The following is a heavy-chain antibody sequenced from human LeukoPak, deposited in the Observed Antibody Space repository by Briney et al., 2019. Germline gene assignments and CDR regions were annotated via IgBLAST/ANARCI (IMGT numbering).Heavy chain of an antibody. V-gene: IGHV4-38-2*02. Sequence: SETLSLTCTVSGYSISSGYYWGWIRQPPGKGLEWIGSIYHSGSTYYNPSLKSRVTISVDTSKNQFSLKLSSVTAADTAVYYCARARRSPHLAWGGAFDIWGQGTMVTVSS. CDR3: ARARRSPHLAWGGAFDI. J-gene: IGHJ3*02. CDR1: GYSISSGYY. CDR2: IYHSGST. D-gene: IGHD3-3*02.